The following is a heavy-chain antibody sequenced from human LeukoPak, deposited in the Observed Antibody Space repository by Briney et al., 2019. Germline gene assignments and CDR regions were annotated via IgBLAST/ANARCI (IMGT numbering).Heavy chain of an antibody. Sequence: SETLSLTCTVSGGSISSGVYYWSWIRQHPGKGLEWIGYIYYSGSTYYNPSLKSRVTISVDTSKNQFSLKLSSVTAADTAVYYCARDHSSSSPYYYYGMDVWGQGTTVTVSS. D-gene: IGHD6-6*01. V-gene: IGHV4-31*03. CDR1: GGSISSGVYY. J-gene: IGHJ6*02. CDR3: ARDHSSSSPYYYYGMDV. CDR2: IYYSGST.